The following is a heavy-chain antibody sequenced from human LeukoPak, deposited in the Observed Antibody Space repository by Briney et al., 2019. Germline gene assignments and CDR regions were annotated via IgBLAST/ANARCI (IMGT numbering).Heavy chain of an antibody. J-gene: IGHJ4*02. CDR2: ISSKGYGGTT. CDR1: GFTFGDYA. V-gene: IGHV3-49*04. D-gene: IGHD3-10*01. Sequence: GRSLRLSCSASGFTFGDYAMSWVRQAPGKGLEWVGFISSKGYGGTTEYAASVEGRFSLSRDDSKSFVYLQMSSLKTEDTAVYYCTRVRSGNDFDYWGQGTLVTVSS. CDR3: TRVRSGNDFDY.